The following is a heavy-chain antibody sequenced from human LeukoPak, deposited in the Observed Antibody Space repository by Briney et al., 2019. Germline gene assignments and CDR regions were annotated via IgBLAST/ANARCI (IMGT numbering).Heavy chain of an antibody. CDR1: GGSISSSSYY. J-gene: IGHJ3*02. CDR3: ARQIWQWLVRGAFDI. V-gene: IGHV4-39*01. CDR2: NYYSGST. D-gene: IGHD6-19*01. Sequence: SETLSLTCTVSGGSISSSSYYWLWIRRPPGKGPEWNGSNYYSGSTYYNPSLRSRVTISVDTSKSQFSLKLSSVTAADTGVHYCARQIWQWLVRGAFDIWGQGTMVTVSS.